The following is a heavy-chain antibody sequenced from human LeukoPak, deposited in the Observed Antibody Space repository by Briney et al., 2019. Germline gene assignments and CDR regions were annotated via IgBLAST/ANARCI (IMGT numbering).Heavy chain of an antibody. Sequence: GGSLRPSCAASGFTFSSYAMSWVRQAPGKGLEWVSAISGSGGSTYYADSVKGRFTISRDNSKNTLYLQMNSLRAEDTAVYYCAKDVGGAPYCGGDCYPDYWGQGTLVTVSS. V-gene: IGHV3-23*01. CDR2: ISGSGGST. J-gene: IGHJ4*02. CDR1: GFTFSSYA. CDR3: AKDVGGAPYCGGDCYPDY. D-gene: IGHD2-21*02.